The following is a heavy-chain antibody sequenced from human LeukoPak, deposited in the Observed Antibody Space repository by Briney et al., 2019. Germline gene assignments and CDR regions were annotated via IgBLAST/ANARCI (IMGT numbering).Heavy chain of an antibody. J-gene: IGHJ4*02. CDR3: AKGYYGSGSYGWFDY. D-gene: IGHD3-10*01. CDR2: ISGSGDRT. V-gene: IGHV3-23*01. Sequence: EGSLRLSCAASGFTFSSYSMNWVRQAPGKGLEWVSTISGSGDRTYYADSVKGRFTISRDNSKNTLFLQMNSLRAEDTAVYYCAKGYYGSGSYGWFDYWGQGTLVTVSS. CDR1: GFTFSSYS.